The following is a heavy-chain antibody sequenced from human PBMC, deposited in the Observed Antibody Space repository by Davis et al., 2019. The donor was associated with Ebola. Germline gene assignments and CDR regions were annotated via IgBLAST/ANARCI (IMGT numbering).Heavy chain of an antibody. J-gene: IGHJ4*02. CDR1: GFTFSSYG. CDR3: AKDTNADSTGGDY. CDR2: IRFDGTNK. D-gene: IGHD4-17*01. V-gene: IGHV3-33*03. Sequence: GESLKISCAASGFTFSSYGMHWVRQAPGKGLEWLAVIRFDGTNKYYAESVKGRFTISRDNSKNTVYLQMNSLRAEDTAVYYCAKDTNADSTGGDYWGQGTLVTVSS.